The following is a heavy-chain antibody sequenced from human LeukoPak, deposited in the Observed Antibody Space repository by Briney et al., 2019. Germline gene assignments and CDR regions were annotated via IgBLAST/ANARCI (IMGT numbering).Heavy chain of an antibody. V-gene: IGHV4-61*05. CDR3: AADLGTFDP. J-gene: IGHJ5*02. D-gene: IGHD3-16*01. CDR2: IYYSGST. CDR1: GGSISSSSYY. Sequence: SETLSLTCTVSGGSISSSSYYWGWIRQPPGKGLEWIGYIYYSGSTNYNPSLKSRVTISVDTSKNQFSLKLNSVTAADTAVYYCAADLGTFDPWGQGTLVTVSS.